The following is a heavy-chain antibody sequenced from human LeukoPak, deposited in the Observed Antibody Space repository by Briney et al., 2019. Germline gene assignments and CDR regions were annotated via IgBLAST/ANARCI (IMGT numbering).Heavy chain of an antibody. CDR1: GGSISSSSYY. CDR2: IYYSGST. CDR3: ARDPLYYYDSSGYYGYFDY. V-gene: IGHV4-39*07. D-gene: IGHD3-22*01. J-gene: IGHJ4*02. Sequence: SETLSLTCTVSGGSISSSSYYWGWIRRPPGKRLEWIGSIYYSGSTYYNPSLKSRVTISVDTSKNQFSLKLSSVTAADTAVYYCARDPLYYYDSSGYYGYFDYWGQGTLVTVSS.